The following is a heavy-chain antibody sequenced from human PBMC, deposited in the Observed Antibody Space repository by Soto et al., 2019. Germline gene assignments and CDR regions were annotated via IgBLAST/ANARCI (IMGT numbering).Heavy chain of an antibody. Sequence: SETLSLTCTVSGGSISSYYWSWIRQPPGKGLEWIGYIYYSGSTNYNPSLKSLVTISVNTSKNQFSMRLSSVTAADTAVYYCARHFDCSSTSCYQYYYYYMDVWGKGTTVTVSS. CDR1: GGSISSYY. J-gene: IGHJ6*03. CDR2: IYYSGST. CDR3: ARHFDCSSTSCYQYYYYYMDV. V-gene: IGHV4-59*08. D-gene: IGHD2-2*01.